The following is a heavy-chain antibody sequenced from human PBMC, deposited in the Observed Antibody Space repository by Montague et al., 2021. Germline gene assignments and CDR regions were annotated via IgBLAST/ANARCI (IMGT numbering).Heavy chain of an antibody. CDR1: GGSISSNNW. CDR3: ARVAAWGYYDTSGPNWFDP. Sequence: SETLSLTCAVSGGSISSNNWWPWVRQPPGKGLEWIGEIFHNGSTTYSPSPKSRVTISMDKSKNQFSLKLTSVTAADTAVYYCARVAAWGYYDTSGPNWFDPWGQGTLVTVSS. V-gene: IGHV4-4*02. D-gene: IGHD3-22*01. J-gene: IGHJ5*02. CDR2: IFHNGST.